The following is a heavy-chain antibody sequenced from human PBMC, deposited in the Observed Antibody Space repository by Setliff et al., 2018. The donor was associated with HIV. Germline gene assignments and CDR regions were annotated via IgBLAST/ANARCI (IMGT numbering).Heavy chain of an antibody. CDR1: GFSFSSYS. D-gene: IGHD1-26*01. V-gene: IGHV3-23*01. CDR3: AKYASWDLRCWLH. CDR2: IGGSGGST. Sequence: GGSLRLSCAANGFSFSSYSMSWVRQAPGKGLEWVSGIGGSGGSTYYADSVKGRFTGSRDYSKNTIYLQMSSLRAEDSAVYYCAKYASWDLRCWLHWGQGTRVTVSS. J-gene: IGHJ4*02.